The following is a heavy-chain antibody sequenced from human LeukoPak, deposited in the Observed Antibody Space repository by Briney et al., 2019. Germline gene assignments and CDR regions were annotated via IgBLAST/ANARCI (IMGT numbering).Heavy chain of an antibody. V-gene: IGHV4-4*07. CDR1: GVSINNYY. CDR2: IYTSGST. D-gene: IGHD5-12*01. J-gene: IGHJ5*02. CDR3: ARDRYSGYAWFDP. Sequence: SETLSLTCTVSGVSINNYYWSWIRQPAGKGLEWIGRIYTSGSTNYNPSLKSRVTMSVDTSKNQFSLRLSSVTAADTAVYYCARDRYSGYAWFDPWSQGTLVTVSS.